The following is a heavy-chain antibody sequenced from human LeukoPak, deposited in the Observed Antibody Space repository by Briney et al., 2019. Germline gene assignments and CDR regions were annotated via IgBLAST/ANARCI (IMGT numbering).Heavy chain of an antibody. Sequence: SETLSLTCTVSGGSISSYYWSWIRQPPGKGLEWIGYIYYSGSTNYNPSLKSRVTISVDTSKNQFSLKLSSVTAADTAVYYCARSLAGYCSSTSCYGGYYYYMDVWGKGTTVIVSS. J-gene: IGHJ6*03. CDR3: ARSLAGYCSSTSCYGGYYYYMDV. D-gene: IGHD2-2*01. CDR2: IYYSGST. V-gene: IGHV4-59*01. CDR1: GGSISSYY.